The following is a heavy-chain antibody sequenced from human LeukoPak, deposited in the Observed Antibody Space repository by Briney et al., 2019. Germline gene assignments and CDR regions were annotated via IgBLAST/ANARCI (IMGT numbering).Heavy chain of an antibody. Sequence: SVKVSCKASGGTFSSYEISWVRQAPGQGLEWMGGIIPMFGTAKYAQKFQGRVTITTDKSTSTAYMELSSLRSEDTAVYYCARSQAPTIGNDYWGQGTLVTVSS. D-gene: IGHD3-10*01. CDR1: GGTFSSYE. CDR3: ARSQAPTIGNDY. V-gene: IGHV1-69*05. CDR2: IIPMFGTA. J-gene: IGHJ4*02.